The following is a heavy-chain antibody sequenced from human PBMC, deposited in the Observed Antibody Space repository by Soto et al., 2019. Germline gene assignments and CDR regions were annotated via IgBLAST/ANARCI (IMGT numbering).Heavy chain of an antibody. Sequence: QVQLQQWGAGLLKPSETLSLTCAVYGGSFSGYYWSWIRQPPGKGLEWIGEINHSGSTNYNPSLKSXXTXSXXTSKNQFSLKLSSVTAADTAVYYCARGLLRGWFDPWGQGTLVTVSS. CDR3: ARGLLRGWFDP. V-gene: IGHV4-34*01. CDR2: INHSGST. J-gene: IGHJ5*02. D-gene: IGHD3-3*01. CDR1: GGSFSGYY.